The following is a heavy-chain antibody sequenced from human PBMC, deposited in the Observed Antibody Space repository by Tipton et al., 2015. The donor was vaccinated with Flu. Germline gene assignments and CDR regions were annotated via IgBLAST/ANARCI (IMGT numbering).Heavy chain of an antibody. D-gene: IGHD6-6*01. V-gene: IGHV4-59*01. Sequence: TLSLTCSVSGGSISTNYWSWIRQPPGKGLEWIGYVYYTGSTNYNPSLNSRVTISVDTSKNRFSLMLNSVTAADTAVYYCARHQSSSLLPFDYWGQGTLVTVSS. J-gene: IGHJ4*02. CDR2: VYYTGST. CDR3: ARHQSSSLLPFDY. CDR1: GGSISTNY.